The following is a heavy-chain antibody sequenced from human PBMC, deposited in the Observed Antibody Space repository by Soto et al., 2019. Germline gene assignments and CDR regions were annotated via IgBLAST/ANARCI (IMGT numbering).Heavy chain of an antibody. D-gene: IGHD3-10*01. J-gene: IGHJ4*01. CDR1: GFTFSSYW. V-gene: IGHV3-7*03. CDR2: IKQDGSEK. CDR3: AKDERGVIADYFDC. Sequence: PGGSLRLSCAASGFTFSSYWMSWVRQAPGKGLEWVANIKQDGSEKYYVDSVKGRFTISRDNAKNSLYLQMNSLRAEDTAVYYCAKDERGVIADYFDCWGQGTLVTVSS.